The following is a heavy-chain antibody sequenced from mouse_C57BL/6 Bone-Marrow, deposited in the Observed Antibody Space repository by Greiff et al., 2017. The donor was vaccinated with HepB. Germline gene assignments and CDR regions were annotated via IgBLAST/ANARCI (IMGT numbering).Heavy chain of an antibody. V-gene: IGHV1-69*01. Sequence: QVQLQQPGAELVMPGASVKLSCKASGYTFTSYWMHWVKQRPGQGLEWIGEIDPSDSYTNYNQKFKGKSTLTVDKSSSTAYMQLSSLTSEDSAVYYCARRLGEEGFDYWGQGTTLTVSS. CDR2: IDPSDSYT. CDR3: ARRLGEEGFDY. CDR1: GYTFTSYW. D-gene: IGHD4-1*01. J-gene: IGHJ2*01.